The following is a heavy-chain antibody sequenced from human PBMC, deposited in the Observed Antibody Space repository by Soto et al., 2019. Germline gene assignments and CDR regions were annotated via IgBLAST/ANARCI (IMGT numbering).Heavy chain of an antibody. CDR2: IYSGGST. CDR1: GFTVSSNY. V-gene: IGHV3-66*01. CDR3: ARVREEGYDFWSGTTRTAFDP. D-gene: IGHD3-3*01. Sequence: GGSLRLSCAASGFTVSSNYMSWVRQAPGKGLEWVSVIYSGGSTYYADSVKGRFTISRDNSKNTRYLQMNSLRAEDTAVYYCARVREEGYDFWSGTTRTAFDPWGQGTLVTVSS. J-gene: IGHJ5*02.